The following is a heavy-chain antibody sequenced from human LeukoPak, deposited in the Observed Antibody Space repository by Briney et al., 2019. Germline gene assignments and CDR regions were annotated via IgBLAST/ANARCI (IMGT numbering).Heavy chain of an antibody. V-gene: IGHV4-4*07. Sequence: SETLSLTCTVSGGSISSYYWSWIRQPAGKGLEWIGRIYTSGSTNYNPSLKSRVTMSVDTSKNQFSLKLSSVTAADTAVYYCAREPGLDFWSGYYTDYWGQGTLVTVSS. CDR2: IYTSGST. J-gene: IGHJ4*02. CDR1: GGSISSYY. D-gene: IGHD3-3*01. CDR3: AREPGLDFWSGYYTDY.